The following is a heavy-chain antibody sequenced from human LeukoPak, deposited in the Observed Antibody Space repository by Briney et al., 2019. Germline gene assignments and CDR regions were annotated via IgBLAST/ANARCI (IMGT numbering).Heavy chain of an antibody. D-gene: IGHD3-22*01. Sequence: SETLSLTCAVSGGSISSSNWWSWVRQPPGKGLEWIGEINHSGSTNYNPSLKSRVTISVDTSKNQFSLKLSSVTAADTAVYYCARAPYDSSGYDHRLFDYWGQGTLVTVSS. CDR1: GGSISSSNW. CDR2: INHSGST. V-gene: IGHV4-4*02. J-gene: IGHJ4*02. CDR3: ARAPYDSSGYDHRLFDY.